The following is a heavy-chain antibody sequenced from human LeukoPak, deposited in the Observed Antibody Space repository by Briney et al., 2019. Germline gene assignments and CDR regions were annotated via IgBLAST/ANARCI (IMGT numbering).Heavy chain of an antibody. CDR3: ARDVGVAATSEFDY. CDR1: GFTFRNYW. CDR2: IKQDGSEK. V-gene: IGHV3-7*01. Sequence: PGGSLRLSCAASGFTFRNYWMSWVRHTPVKGLEWVANIKQDGSEKYYVDSVKGRFTISRDNAENSLYLQMNSLRAEDTAVYYCARDVGVAATSEFDYWGQGTLVTVSS. J-gene: IGHJ4*02. D-gene: IGHD2-15*01.